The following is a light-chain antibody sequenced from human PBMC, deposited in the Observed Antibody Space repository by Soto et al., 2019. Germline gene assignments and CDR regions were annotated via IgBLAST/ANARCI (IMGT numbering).Light chain of an antibody. J-gene: IGLJ3*02. V-gene: IGLV7-43*01. Sequence: QAVVTQEPSLTVSPGGTVTLTCASSSGAVTSGYYPNWFQQKPGQAPRILIYSTSNKHSWAPARFSGSLLGGKAALTLSGVQAEDEAEYYCLLFYGSAWVFGGGTKLTVL. CDR3: LLFYGSAWV. CDR1: SGAVTSGYY. CDR2: STS.